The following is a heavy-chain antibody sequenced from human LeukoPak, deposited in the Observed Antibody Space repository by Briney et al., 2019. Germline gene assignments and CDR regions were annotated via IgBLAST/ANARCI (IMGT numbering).Heavy chain of an antibody. CDR1: GGSISSYY. CDR3: ARVSYDSSGQVRIFDY. V-gene: IGHV4-59*01. Sequence: SETLSLTCTVSGGSISSYYWSWIRQPPGKGLEWIGYIYYSGSTNYNPSLKSRVTISVDTSKNQFSLKLSSVTAADTAVYYCARVSYDSSGQVRIFDYWGQGTLVTVSS. J-gene: IGHJ4*02. CDR2: IYYSGST. D-gene: IGHD3-22*01.